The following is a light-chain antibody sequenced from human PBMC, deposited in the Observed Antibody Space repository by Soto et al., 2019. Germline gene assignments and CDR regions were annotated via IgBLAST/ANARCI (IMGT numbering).Light chain of an antibody. CDR1: SSNIGHNY. J-gene: IGLJ2*01. V-gene: IGLV1-47*01. CDR2: RND. CDR3: AVWDDSLRGVL. Sequence: QSVLTQPPSVSAAPGQKVTISCSGSSSNIGHNYVYWYQQLPGTAPKLLIYRNDQRPSGVPDRISGSKSGTSASLAISGLRSEDEAEYYCAVWDDSLRGVLFGGGTKVTVL.